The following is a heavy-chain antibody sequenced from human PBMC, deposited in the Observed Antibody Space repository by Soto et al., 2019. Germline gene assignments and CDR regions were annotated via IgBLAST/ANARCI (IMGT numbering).Heavy chain of an antibody. Sequence: QVQLVESGGGVVQPGTSLRLSCSASGFTLSGVDMHWVRQAPGKGLEWVAVMSYDGRNQYYADSVKGRFTVSRDSSKSTLYLQMNSLRTEDAAVYYCAKGGWYTSPSRSDCWGQGTLVTVSS. CDR3: AKGGWYTSPSRSDC. J-gene: IGHJ4*02. V-gene: IGHV3-30*18. CDR2: MSYDGRNQ. CDR1: GFTLSGVD. D-gene: IGHD6-6*01.